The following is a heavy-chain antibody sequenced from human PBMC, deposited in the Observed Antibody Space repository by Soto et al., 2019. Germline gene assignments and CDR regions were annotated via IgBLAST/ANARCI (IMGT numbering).Heavy chain of an antibody. Sequence: ASVKVSCKASGGTFSSYAISWVRQAPGQGLEWMGGIIPIFGTANYAQKFQGRVTITADESTSTAYMELSSLRSEDTAVYYCARAGYYDILTGPRTIDYWGQGTLVTVS. V-gene: IGHV1-69*13. J-gene: IGHJ4*02. D-gene: IGHD3-9*01. CDR1: GGTFSSYA. CDR3: ARAGYYDILTGPRTIDY. CDR2: IIPIFGTA.